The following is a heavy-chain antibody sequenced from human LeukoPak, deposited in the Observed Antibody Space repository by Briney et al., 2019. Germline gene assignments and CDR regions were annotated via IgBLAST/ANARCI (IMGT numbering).Heavy chain of an antibody. Sequence: KPSETLSLTCTVSGGSISNYYWSWIRQPPGKGLEWIGYFDYSGSTNYNPSLKSRVTISVDTSKNQFSVKLTSVTAADTAVYYCASHHRDAMDVWGQGTTVTVSS. CDR2: FDYSGST. CDR3: ASHHRDAMDV. CDR1: GGSISNYY. J-gene: IGHJ6*02. V-gene: IGHV4-59*08.